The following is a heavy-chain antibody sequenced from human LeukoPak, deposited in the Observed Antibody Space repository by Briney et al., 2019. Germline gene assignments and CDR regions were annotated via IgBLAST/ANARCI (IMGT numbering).Heavy chain of an antibody. Sequence: ASVKVSCKTSDYIFAHNGISWVRQAPGQGPEWMGWISAYNGDTNYAQNFQGRVTMTRDTSTSTVYMELRSLRSDDTAVYYCASCHCTYGVCYGECEYFQHWGQGTLVTVSS. CDR2: ISAYNGDT. J-gene: IGHJ1*01. CDR3: ASCHCTYGVCYGECEYFQH. CDR1: DYIFAHNG. D-gene: IGHD2-8*01. V-gene: IGHV1-18*01.